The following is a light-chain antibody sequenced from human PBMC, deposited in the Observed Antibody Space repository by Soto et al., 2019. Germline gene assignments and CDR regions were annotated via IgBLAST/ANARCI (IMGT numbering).Light chain of an antibody. J-gene: IGKJ2*01. CDR1: QSVSSSY. CDR3: QQYGSSPYT. CDR2: GAS. V-gene: IGKV3-20*01. Sequence: EIVLTQSPGTLSLSLGERATLSCRASQSVSSSYLAWYQQKPGQAPGLLIHGASSRATGIPDRFSGSGSGTDFTLTISRLEPEDFAVYYGQQYGSSPYTFGQGTKLEIK.